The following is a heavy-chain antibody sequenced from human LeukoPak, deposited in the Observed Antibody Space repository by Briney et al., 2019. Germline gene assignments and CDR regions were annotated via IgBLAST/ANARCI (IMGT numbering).Heavy chain of an antibody. J-gene: IGHJ3*02. CDR1: GFTFSSYW. V-gene: IGHV3-7*01. CDR2: IKQDGSEK. D-gene: IGHD3-10*01. CDR3: ARGPRYGSGSYAFDI. Sequence: GGSLRLSCAASGFTFSSYWMSWVRQAPGKGLEWVANIKQDGSEKYYVDSVKGRFTISRDNAKNSLYLQMNSLRAEDTAVYYCARGPRYGSGSYAFDIWGQGTMVTVSS.